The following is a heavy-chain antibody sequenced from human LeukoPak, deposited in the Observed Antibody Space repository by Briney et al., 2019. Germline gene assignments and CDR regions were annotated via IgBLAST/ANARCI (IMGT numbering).Heavy chain of an antibody. J-gene: IGHJ4*02. CDR1: GFTFSSYS. Sequence: GGSLRLSCAASGFTFSSYSMNWVRQAPGKGLEWVSSISRSSSYIYYADSVKGRFTIARDNAKKSLYLQMNSLRAEDTAVYYCASPYNSRWYELCYWGQGTLVTVSS. V-gene: IGHV3-21*01. CDR3: ASPYNSRWYELCY. CDR2: ISRSSSYI. D-gene: IGHD6-13*01.